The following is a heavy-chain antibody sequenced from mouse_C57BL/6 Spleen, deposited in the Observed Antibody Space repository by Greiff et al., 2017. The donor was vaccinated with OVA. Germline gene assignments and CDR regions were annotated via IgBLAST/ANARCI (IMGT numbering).Heavy chain of an antibody. J-gene: IGHJ1*03. D-gene: IGHD2-4*01. V-gene: IGHV1-82*01. Sequence: QVQLQQSGPELVKPGASVKISCKASGYAFSSSWMNWVKQRPGKGLEWIGRIYPGDGDTNYNGKFKGKATLTADKSSSTAYMQLSSLTSEDSAVYFCARSNYENWYFDVWSTGTTVTVSS. CDR2: IYPGDGDT. CDR3: ARSNYENWYFDV. CDR1: GYAFSSSW.